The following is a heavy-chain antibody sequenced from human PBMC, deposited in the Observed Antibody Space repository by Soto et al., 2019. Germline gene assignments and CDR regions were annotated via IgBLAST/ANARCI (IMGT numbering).Heavy chain of an antibody. CDR2: IFYSGST. J-gene: IGHJ5*02. CDR3: SRQPTPADINLWCDP. D-gene: IGHD2-2*01. V-gene: IGHV4-39*01. CDR1: GGSISSSRSY. Sequence: QLQLQESGPGLVNASETLSLTCNVSGGSISSSRSYWAWIRQPPGKGLELIANIFYSGSTDYNPSLASRVAVSVDTSKAQFPMKLSSVTAADTAVYYWSRQPTPADINLWCDPGGQGPLVPVSS.